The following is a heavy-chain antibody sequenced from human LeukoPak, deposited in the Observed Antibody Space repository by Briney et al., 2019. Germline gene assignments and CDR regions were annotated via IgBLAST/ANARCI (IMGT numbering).Heavy chain of an antibody. J-gene: IGHJ6*03. CDR1: GYTFTSYG. D-gene: IGHD3-10*01. V-gene: IGHV1-18*01. Sequence: GASVKVYCKASGYTFTSYGISWVRQAPGQGLEWMGWISAYNGNTNYAQKLQGRVTMTTDTSTSTAYMELRSLRSDDTAVYYCARAEYYYGSGSYSLPNYYYYYYMDVWGKGTTVTVSS. CDR2: ISAYNGNT. CDR3: ARAEYYYGSGSYSLPNYYYYYYMDV.